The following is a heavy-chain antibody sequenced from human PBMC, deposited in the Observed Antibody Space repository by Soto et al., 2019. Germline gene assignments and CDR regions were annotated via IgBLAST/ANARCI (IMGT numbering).Heavy chain of an antibody. J-gene: IGHJ6*02. Sequence: QPGGSLRLSCAASGFTVSSTYMSWVRQAPGKGLEWVSVIYSGGNTYYGDSVKGRFSISRDNSKNTLYLQMNSLRAEDTAVYYCARIPRRDGYNLHGMDVWGQGTTVTVSS. V-gene: IGHV3-53*01. CDR1: GFTVSSTY. CDR2: IYSGGNT. CDR3: ARIPRRDGYNLHGMDV. D-gene: IGHD5-12*01.